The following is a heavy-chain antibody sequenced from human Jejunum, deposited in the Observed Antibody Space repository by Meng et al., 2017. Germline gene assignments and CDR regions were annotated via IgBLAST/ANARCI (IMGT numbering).Heavy chain of an antibody. Sequence: GESLKISCAASGISFSNYAMSWVRQAPGKGLEWVSSISGSGGGTYYADSVKGRFTISRDNSKNTLYLQMSSLRAEDTAVYYCAKEFKIAGPTYFDDWGQGTLVTVSS. CDR2: ISGSGGGT. V-gene: IGHV3-23*01. J-gene: IGHJ4*02. CDR1: GISFSNYA. D-gene: IGHD3-22*01. CDR3: AKEFKIAGPTYFDD.